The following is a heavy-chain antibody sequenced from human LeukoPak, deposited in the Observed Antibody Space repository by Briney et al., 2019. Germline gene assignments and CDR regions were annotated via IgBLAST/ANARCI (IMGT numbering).Heavy chain of an antibody. CDR2: IYYSGST. D-gene: IGHD5-12*01. V-gene: IGHV4-39*07. CDR3: ARGPSGYHNT. Sequence: PSGTLSLTCTVSGGSISSSSYYWAWIRQPPGKGLEWIASIYYSGSTYYNPSLKSRVTISIDTSKNQFSLKLISVTAADTAVYYCARGPSGYHNTGGQGTLVTVSS. J-gene: IGHJ4*02. CDR1: GGSISSSSYY.